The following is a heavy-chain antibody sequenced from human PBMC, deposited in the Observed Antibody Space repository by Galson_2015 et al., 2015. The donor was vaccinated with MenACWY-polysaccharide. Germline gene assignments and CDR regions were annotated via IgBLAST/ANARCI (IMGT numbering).Heavy chain of an antibody. D-gene: IGHD3-22*01. V-gene: IGHV3-74*01. Sequence: SLRLSCAGSGFVFSSSWMHWVRQAPGKGLVWVSRINIDGSVTNYADSVKGRFTISRDNAKNTLYLQMNSLRAEDTALYYCARESHHDSSCYPDYWGQGTLVTVSS. CDR3: ARESHHDSSCYPDY. CDR2: INIDGSVT. J-gene: IGHJ4*02. CDR1: GFVFSSSW.